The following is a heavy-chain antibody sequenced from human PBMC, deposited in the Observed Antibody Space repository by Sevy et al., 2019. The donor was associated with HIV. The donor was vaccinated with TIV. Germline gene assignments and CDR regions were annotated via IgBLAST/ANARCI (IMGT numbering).Heavy chain of an antibody. CDR2: IWYDGSNK. Sequence: GGSLRLSCAASGFTFSSYGMDWVRQAPGMGLEWVAVIWYDGSNKYYADSVKGRFTISRDNSKNTLYLQMNSLRAEDTAVYYCAREPSSMIVGNTPFDYWGQRTLVTVSS. V-gene: IGHV3-33*01. CDR1: GFTFSSYG. CDR3: AREPSSMIVGNTPFDY. D-gene: IGHD3-22*01. J-gene: IGHJ4*02.